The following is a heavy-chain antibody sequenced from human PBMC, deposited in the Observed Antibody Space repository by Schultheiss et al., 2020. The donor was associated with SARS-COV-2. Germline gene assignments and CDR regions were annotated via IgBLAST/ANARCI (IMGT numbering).Heavy chain of an antibody. D-gene: IGHD4-17*01. Sequence: GGSLRLSCAASGFTFSNAWMSWVRQAPGKGPEWVSLITGDGFTSNYADSVRGRFTISRDTAKSSLFLQMSSLRAEDTAVYYCARDGGDYGPLFDYWGQGTLVTVSS. CDR2: ITGDGFTS. V-gene: IGHV3-11*04. J-gene: IGHJ4*02. CDR3: ARDGGDYGPLFDY. CDR1: GFTFSNAW.